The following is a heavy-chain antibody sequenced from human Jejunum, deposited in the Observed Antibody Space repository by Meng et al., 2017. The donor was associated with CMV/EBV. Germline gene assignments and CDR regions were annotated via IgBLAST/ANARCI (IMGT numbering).Heavy chain of an antibody. CDR2: IRYDGTVQ. CDR1: GFTFSIYG. J-gene: IGHJ4*02. D-gene: IGHD6-19*01. CDR3: AKVGFGWYSIDY. V-gene: IGHV3-30*02. Sequence: QGQLVDPGGGVGQPGGSRRLSCAASGFTFSIYGMHWVRQAPGKGLEWVAFIRYDGTVQNYADSVKGRFTISRDNSWNMLSLEMNSLRPEDTAVYYCAKVGFGWYSIDYWGQGTLVTVSS.